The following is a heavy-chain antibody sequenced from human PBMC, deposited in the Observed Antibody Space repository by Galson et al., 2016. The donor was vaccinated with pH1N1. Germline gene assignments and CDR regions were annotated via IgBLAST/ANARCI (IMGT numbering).Heavy chain of an antibody. J-gene: IGHJ4*02. CDR2: ISYTGST. CDR1: GGSVTSNTSS. Sequence: SETLSLTCTVSGGSVTSNTSSWSWIRQPPGKGLEWIAYISYTGSTDYHPSLKRRVTISLDTSTNQFSLNLPSVTAADTAVYYCARAFGAATSDYWGQGTLVTVSS. CDR3: ARAFGAATSDY. V-gene: IGHV4-61*01. D-gene: IGHD2-15*01.